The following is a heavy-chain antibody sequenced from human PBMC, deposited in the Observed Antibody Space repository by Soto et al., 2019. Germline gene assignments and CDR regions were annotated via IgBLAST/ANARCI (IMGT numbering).Heavy chain of an antibody. V-gene: IGHV4-30-4*01. Sequence: QVQLQESGPGLVKPSQTLSLTCTVSGGSISSGDYFWSWIRQSPGKGLEWIGYISSTGSTYYNPSLKSRVSVSRDTSKNQFSLKLSSVTTTDTAVYYCARGLVIRPYYYHGMDVWGQGTTVTFSS. CDR1: GGSISSGDYF. CDR2: ISSTGST. D-gene: IGHD3-9*01. J-gene: IGHJ6*02. CDR3: ARGLVIRPYYYHGMDV.